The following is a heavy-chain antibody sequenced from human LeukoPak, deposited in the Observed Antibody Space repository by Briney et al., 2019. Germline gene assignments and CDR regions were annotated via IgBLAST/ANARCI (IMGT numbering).Heavy chain of an antibody. D-gene: IGHD3-22*01. CDR1: GYRFNAYW. J-gene: IGHJ3*01. Sequence: GESLKISCKGSGYRFNAYWIAWVRQMPGKGLEWMGIIYPDDSDIRYSPSFQSQVTISADKSVRTAYLQWSSLKASDTAMYYCARPNITSYYDSRGYDAFDVWGQGTMVTVSS. CDR3: ARPNITSYYDSRGYDAFDV. V-gene: IGHV5-51*01. CDR2: IYPDDSDI.